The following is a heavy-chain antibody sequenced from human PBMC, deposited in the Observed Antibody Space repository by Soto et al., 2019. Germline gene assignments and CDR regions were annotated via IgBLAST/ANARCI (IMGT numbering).Heavy chain of an antibody. V-gene: IGHV1-8*01. D-gene: IGHD3-3*01. J-gene: IGHJ5*02. CDR2: MNPNSGNT. CDR3: ARGLSYDFWSGRYLSVDP. Sequence: ASVKVSCKASGYTFPSYDINWVRQATGQGLEWMGWMNPNSGNTGYAQKFQGRVTMTRNTSISTAYMELSSLRSEDTAVYYCARGLSYDFWSGRYLSVDPWGQGTLVTVSS. CDR1: GYTFPSYD.